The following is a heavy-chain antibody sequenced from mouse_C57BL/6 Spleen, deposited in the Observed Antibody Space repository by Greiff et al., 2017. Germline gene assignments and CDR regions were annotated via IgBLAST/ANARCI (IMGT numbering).Heavy chain of an antibody. CDR1: GYTFTSYW. V-gene: IGHV1-69*01. CDR3: ARVHYYGSSYGFAY. Sequence: QVQLQQSGAELVMPGASVKLSCKASGYTFTSYWMHWVKQRPGQGLEWIGEIDPSDSYTNYNQKFKGKSTLTVDKSSSTAYMQLSSLTSEDSAVYYCARVHYYGSSYGFAYWGQGTLVTVSA. CDR2: IDPSDSYT. D-gene: IGHD1-1*01. J-gene: IGHJ3*01.